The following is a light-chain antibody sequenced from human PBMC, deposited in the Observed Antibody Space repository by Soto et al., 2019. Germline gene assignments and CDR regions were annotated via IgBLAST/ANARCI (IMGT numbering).Light chain of an antibody. J-gene: IGKJ1*01. CDR2: KAS. Sequence: PSTLSVSVGDRVTITCRASQTISSWLAWYQQKPGKAPKLLIYKASTLKSGVPSRFSGSGSGTEFTLTISSLQPDDFATYYCQHYNSYSEAFGQGTKVDI. V-gene: IGKV1-5*03. CDR1: QTISSW. CDR3: QHYNSYSEA.